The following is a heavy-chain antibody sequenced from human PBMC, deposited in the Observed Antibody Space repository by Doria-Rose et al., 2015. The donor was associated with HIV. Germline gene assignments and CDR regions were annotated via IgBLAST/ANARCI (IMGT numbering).Heavy chain of an antibody. CDR3: ARIKSSRWYHKYYFDF. V-gene: IGHV2-26*01. CDR2: MFSDDER. J-gene: IGHJ4*02. Sequence: QESGPVLVKPTETLTLTCTVSGVSLSSPGMGVSWIRQPPGKALEWLANMFSDDERSYKSSLTSRLTIPRGTSKSQVVLTMTDMDPVDTATYYCARIKSSRWYHKYYFDFWGQGTLVIVSA. CDR1: GVSLSSPGMG. D-gene: IGHD6-13*01.